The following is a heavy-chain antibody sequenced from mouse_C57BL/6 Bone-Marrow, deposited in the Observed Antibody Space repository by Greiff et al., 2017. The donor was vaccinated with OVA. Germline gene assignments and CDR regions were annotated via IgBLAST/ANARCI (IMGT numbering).Heavy chain of an antibody. J-gene: IGHJ2*01. CDR1: GYAFSSSW. V-gene: IGHV1-82*01. CDR3: ARLGDYYGSSFDY. CDR2: IYPGDGDT. Sequence: VQLKESGPELVKPGASVKISCKASGYAFSSSWMNWVKQRPGKGLEWIGRIYPGDGDTNYNGKFKGKATLTADKSSSTAYMQLSSLTSEDSAVYFCARLGDYYGSSFDYWGQGTTLTVSS. D-gene: IGHD1-1*01.